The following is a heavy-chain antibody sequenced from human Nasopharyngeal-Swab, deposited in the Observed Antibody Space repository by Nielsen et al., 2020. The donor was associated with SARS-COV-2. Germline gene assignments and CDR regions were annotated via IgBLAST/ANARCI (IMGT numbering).Heavy chain of an antibody. D-gene: IGHD6-13*01. CDR1: GFTFSSYA. CDR2: ISYDGSNK. CDR3: ARGRIAG. V-gene: IGHV3-30-3*01. Sequence: GESLKISCAASGFTFSSYAMHWVRQAPGKGLEWVAVISYDGSNKYYADSVKGRFTISRDNSKNTLYLQMNSPRAEDTAVYYCARGRIAGWGQGTLVTVSS. J-gene: IGHJ4*02.